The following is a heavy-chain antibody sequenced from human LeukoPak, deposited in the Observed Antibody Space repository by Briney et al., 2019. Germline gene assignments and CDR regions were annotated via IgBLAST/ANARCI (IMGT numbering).Heavy chain of an antibody. V-gene: IGHV3-30*03. Sequence: GGSLRLSCAASGFTFSSYGMHWVRQAPGKGLESVAVISYNGRNKYYADSVKGRFTMPRDNSKNTLYLQMNSLRAEDTAVYYRARGGRGRLVEDDGAFHIWGQGTMVTVSS. CDR3: ARGGRGRLVEDDGAFHI. D-gene: IGHD6-19*01. CDR1: GFTFSSYG. CDR2: ISYNGRNK. J-gene: IGHJ3*02.